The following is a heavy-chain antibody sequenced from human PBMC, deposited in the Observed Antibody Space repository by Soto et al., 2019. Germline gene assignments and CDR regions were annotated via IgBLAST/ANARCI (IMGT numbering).Heavy chain of an antibody. J-gene: IGHJ4*02. CDR2: IKQDGSEK. Sequence: LSCAASGFTFSSYWMSWVRQAPGKGLEWVANIKQDGSEKYYVDSVKGRFTISRDNAKNSLYLQMNSLRAEDTAVYYCARDWGYYYDSSGYYYGYWGQGTLVTVSS. CDR3: ARDWGYYYDSSGYYYGY. CDR1: GFTFSSYW. D-gene: IGHD3-22*01. V-gene: IGHV3-7*01.